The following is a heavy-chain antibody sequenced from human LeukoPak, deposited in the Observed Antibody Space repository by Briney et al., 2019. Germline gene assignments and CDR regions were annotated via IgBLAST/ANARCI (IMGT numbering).Heavy chain of an antibody. CDR3: AREASGGYFYN. Sequence: GGSLRLSCAASGFTVSSNYMSWVRQAPGKGLEWVSVIYSGDNTYYADSVKGRFTISRDNSKNTLYLQMNNLRAEDTAVYYCAREASGGYFYNWGQGTLVIVSS. CDR1: GFTVSSNY. V-gene: IGHV3-53*01. J-gene: IGHJ4*02. D-gene: IGHD1-26*01. CDR2: IYSGDNT.